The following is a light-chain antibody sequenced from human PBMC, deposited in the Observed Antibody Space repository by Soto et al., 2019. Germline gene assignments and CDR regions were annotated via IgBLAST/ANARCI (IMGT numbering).Light chain of an antibody. CDR3: QTWATGILV. Sequence: QLVLTQSPSASASLGASVKLTCTLSSGHNTYAIAWHQQQPEKGPRYLMRLNSDGSHTKGDGIPDRFSGSSSGAERYLTISSLQSEDEANYYCQTWATGILVFGGGTKVTVL. J-gene: IGLJ2*01. V-gene: IGLV4-69*01. CDR1: SGHNTYA. CDR2: LNSDGSH.